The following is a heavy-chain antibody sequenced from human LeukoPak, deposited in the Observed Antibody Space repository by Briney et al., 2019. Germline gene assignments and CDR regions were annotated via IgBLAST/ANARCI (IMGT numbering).Heavy chain of an antibody. CDR3: ATGQYCISTRCFYYYGMDV. CDR2: INPNSGGT. Sequence: GATVKVSCKASGYTFTVQYMHWVRQAPGQGLEWMGWINPNSGGTNYAQKFQGRVTMTRDTSISTAYMEVSRLRSDDTAVYYCATGQYCISTRCFYYYGMDVWGQGTTVTVSS. J-gene: IGHJ6*02. D-gene: IGHD2-2*01. V-gene: IGHV1-2*02. CDR1: GYTFTVQY.